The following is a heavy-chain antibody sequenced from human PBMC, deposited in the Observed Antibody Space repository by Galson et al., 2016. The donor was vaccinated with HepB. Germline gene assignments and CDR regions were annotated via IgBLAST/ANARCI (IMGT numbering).Heavy chain of an antibody. D-gene: IGHD3-10*01. V-gene: IGHV4-31*03. J-gene: IGHJ6*04. CDR1: GGSITTGSYY. Sequence: TLSLTCTVSGGSITTGSYYWSWIRQHPGKGLEWIGYIYYSGSTYYNPSLKSRVTISVDTSKNQFSLKLSSVTAADTAVYYCARERVQGRQYYYYGMDVWGRGTPVTVSS. CDR3: ARERVQGRQYYYYGMDV. CDR2: IYYSGST.